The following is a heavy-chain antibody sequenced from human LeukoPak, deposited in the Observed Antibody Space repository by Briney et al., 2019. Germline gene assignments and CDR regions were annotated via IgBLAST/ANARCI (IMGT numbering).Heavy chain of an antibody. CDR3: ARDLNGDYYDSSGYYSPGAFDI. D-gene: IGHD3-22*01. J-gene: IGHJ3*02. V-gene: IGHV4-30-2*01. Sequence: SQTLSLTCTVSGGSISSGGYYWSWIRQPPGKGLEWIGYIYHSGSTYYNPSLKSRVTISVDRSKNQFSLKLSSVTAADTAVYYCARDLNGDYYDSSGYYSPGAFDIWGQGTMVTVSS. CDR1: GGSISSGGYY. CDR2: IYHSGST.